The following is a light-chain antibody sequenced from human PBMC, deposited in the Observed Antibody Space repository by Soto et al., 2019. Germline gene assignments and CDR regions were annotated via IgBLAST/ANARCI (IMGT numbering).Light chain of an antibody. CDR2: ANN. J-gene: IGLJ2*01. Sequence: QPVLIQPPSASGAPGQKVTISCSGSIPNIGSHSVNWYQQLPGAAPKVVVFANNERASGVPDRISGSKSGASASLAISGLQSEDEADYYCASWDDSLNGHLVFGGGTQLTVL. V-gene: IGLV1-44*01. CDR1: IPNIGSHS. CDR3: ASWDDSLNGHLV.